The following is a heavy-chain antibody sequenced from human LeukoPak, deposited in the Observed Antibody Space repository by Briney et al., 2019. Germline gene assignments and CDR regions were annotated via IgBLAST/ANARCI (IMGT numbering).Heavy chain of an antibody. CDR1: GGTFSSYA. CDR3: ARVWGGQGDCSGVSCYSSFLGINWFDP. CDR2: IIPIFGTA. V-gene: IGHV1-69*06. D-gene: IGHD2-15*01. J-gene: IGHJ5*02. Sequence: ASVKVSCKASGGTFSSYAISWVRQAPGQGLEWMGGIIPIFGTANYAQKFQGRVTITADKSTSTAYMELSSLRSEDTAVYYCARVWGGQGDCSGVSCYSSFLGINWFDPWGQGTLVTVSS.